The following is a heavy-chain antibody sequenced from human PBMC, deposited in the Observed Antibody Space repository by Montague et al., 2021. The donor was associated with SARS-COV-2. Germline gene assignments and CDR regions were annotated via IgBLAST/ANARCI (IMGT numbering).Heavy chain of an antibody. D-gene: IGHD3-3*01. CDR1: GGSISSGGYY. CDR2: IYYSGST. J-gene: IGHJ6*02. CDR3: ARDPLKITICGVDNYYYYGMDV. Sequence: TLSLTCTVSGGSISSGGYYWSWIRQHPGKGLEWIGYIYYSGSTYYNPSLKSRVTISVDTSKNQFSLKLSSVTAADTAVYYCARDPLKITICGVDNYYYYGMDVWGQGTTVTVSS. V-gene: IGHV4-31*03.